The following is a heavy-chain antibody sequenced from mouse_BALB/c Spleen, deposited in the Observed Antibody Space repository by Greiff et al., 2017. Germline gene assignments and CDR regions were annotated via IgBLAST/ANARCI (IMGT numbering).Heavy chain of an antibody. CDR3: ARRGYYGRGAMDY. CDR1: GYTFTSYT. V-gene: IGHV1-4*02. D-gene: IGHD1-1*01. CDR2: INPSSGYT. J-gene: IGHJ4*01. Sequence: QVQLQQSAAELARPGASVKMSCKASGYTFTSYTMHWVKQRPGQGLGWIGYINPSSGYTEYNQKFKDKTTLTADKSSSTAYMQLSSLTSEDSAVYYCARRGYYGRGAMDYWGQGTSVTVSS.